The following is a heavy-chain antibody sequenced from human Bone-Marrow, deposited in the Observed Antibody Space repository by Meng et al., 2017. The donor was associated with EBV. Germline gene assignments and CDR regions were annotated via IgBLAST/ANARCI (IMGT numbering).Heavy chain of an antibody. CDR3: ARLRIVGATSHYFDY. CDR1: GYTFTSYG. V-gene: IGHV1-18*01. Sequence: QVEVVQSGAEVKKPGASVKVSCKASGYTFTSYGISWVRQAPGQGLEWMGWISAYNGNTNYAQKLQGRVTMTTDTSTSTAYMELRSLRSDDTAVYYCARLRIVGATSHYFDYWGQGTLVTVSS. D-gene: IGHD1-26*01. CDR2: ISAYNGNT. J-gene: IGHJ4*02.